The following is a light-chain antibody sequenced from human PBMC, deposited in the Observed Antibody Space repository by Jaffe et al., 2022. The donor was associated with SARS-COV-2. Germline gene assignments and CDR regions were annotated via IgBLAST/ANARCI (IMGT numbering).Light chain of an antibody. CDR2: WAS. J-gene: IGKJ1*01. CDR1: QNVLYSSNNKNY. CDR3: QQYYSTPRT. V-gene: IGKV4-1*01. Sequence: DIVMTQSPDSLAVSLGERATINCKSSQNVLYSSNNKNYLAWYQQKPGQPPKLLIYWASTRESGVPARFSGSGSGTDFTLTISSLQAEDVAVYYCQQYYSTPRTFGQGTKVEIK.